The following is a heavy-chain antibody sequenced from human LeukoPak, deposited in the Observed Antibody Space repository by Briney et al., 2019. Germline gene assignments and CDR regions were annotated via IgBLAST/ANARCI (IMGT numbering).Heavy chain of an antibody. Sequence: GGSLRLSCAASGFTFDDYAMHWVRQAPGKGLEWVSGISWNGGSIGYADSVKGRFTISRDNAKNSLYLQMNSLRAEDTALYYCAKVQSSGWYNGMDVWGQGTTVTVSS. D-gene: IGHD6-19*01. CDR3: AKVQSSGWYNGMDV. J-gene: IGHJ6*02. V-gene: IGHV3-9*01. CDR1: GFTFDDYA. CDR2: ISWNGGSI.